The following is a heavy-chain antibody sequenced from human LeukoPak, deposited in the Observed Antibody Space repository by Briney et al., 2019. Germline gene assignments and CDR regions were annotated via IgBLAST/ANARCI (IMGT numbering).Heavy chain of an antibody. J-gene: IGHJ5*02. Sequence: GGSLRLSCAASGFTFSSYAMHWVRQAPGKGLEYVSAISSNGGSTYYANSVKGRFTISRDNSKNTLYLQMGSLRAEDMAVYYCARDGHDYGDYWWFDPWGQGTLVTVSS. D-gene: IGHD4-17*01. CDR3: ARDGHDYGDYWWFDP. CDR2: ISSNGGST. V-gene: IGHV3-64*01. CDR1: GFTFSSYA.